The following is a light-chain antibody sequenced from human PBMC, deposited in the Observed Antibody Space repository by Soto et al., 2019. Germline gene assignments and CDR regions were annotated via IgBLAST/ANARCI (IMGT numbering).Light chain of an antibody. J-gene: IGLJ1*01. CDR1: SSNVGGYNY. CDR2: EVS. V-gene: IGLV2-14*01. Sequence: QSALTQPASVSGSPGQSITISCTGTSSNVGGYNYVSWYQQHPDKAPKLMIYEVSNRPSGVSNRFSGLRSVNTASLTISGLQAEDEAEYYCNSYTSSSTFVFGTGTKLTVL. CDR3: NSYTSSSTFV.